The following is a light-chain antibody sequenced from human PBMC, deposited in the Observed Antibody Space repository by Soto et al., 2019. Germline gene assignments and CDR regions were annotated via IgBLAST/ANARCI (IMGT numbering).Light chain of an antibody. CDR1: DEIYTS. Sequence: DIQLTQSPSSVSASVGDSVTISCRASDEIYTSLAWYHQKPGRAPKLLIYGASNLHTGVSARFRGSGSGSDFSLTISSLQPDDIGIYYWQYYTLYSGPFGQGTKVDIK. CDR3: QYYTLYSGP. V-gene: IGKV1-5*01. CDR2: GAS. J-gene: IGKJ1*01.